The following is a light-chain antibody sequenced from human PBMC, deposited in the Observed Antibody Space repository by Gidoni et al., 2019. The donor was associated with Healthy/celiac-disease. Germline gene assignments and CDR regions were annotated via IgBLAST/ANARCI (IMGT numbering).Light chain of an antibody. V-gene: IGKV1-39*01. CDR2: AAS. Sequence: DIQMTQSPSSLSASVGDRVTITCRASQSISSYLTWYKQKPGKAPNLLIYAASSLQSGVPSRFSGSGSGTDFTLTISSLQPEDFATYYCQQSYSTPWTFGQGTKVEIK. CDR3: QQSYSTPWT. J-gene: IGKJ1*01. CDR1: QSISSY.